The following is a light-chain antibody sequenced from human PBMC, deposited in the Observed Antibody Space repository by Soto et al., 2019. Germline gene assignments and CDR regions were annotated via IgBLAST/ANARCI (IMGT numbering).Light chain of an antibody. Sequence: EMVLTQSPGTLSLCPGDRATLSCRASQSVPSNYVAWYQQKSGQAPRPLMFGASIRAAGVPDRFSGSGSGTDFTLTISRLEPEDFAVYHCQQYGSSTTFGQGTKVDIK. V-gene: IGKV3-20*01. CDR2: GAS. CDR1: QSVPSNY. CDR3: QQYGSSTT. J-gene: IGKJ1*01.